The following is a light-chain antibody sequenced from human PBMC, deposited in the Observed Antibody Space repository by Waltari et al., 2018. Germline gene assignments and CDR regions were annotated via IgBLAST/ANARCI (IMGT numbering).Light chain of an antibody. V-gene: IGKV3-15*01. CDR3: QQYNNWPRT. CDR1: QSISSN. Sequence: EIVMTQFPGTLSVSPGERATLSCRASQSISSNLAWYQQKPGQSPRLPLYGASTRATGIPARISGSGSGTEFTLTISSMQSEDFAVYYCQQYNNWPRTFGQGTKVEIK. J-gene: IGKJ1*01. CDR2: GAS.